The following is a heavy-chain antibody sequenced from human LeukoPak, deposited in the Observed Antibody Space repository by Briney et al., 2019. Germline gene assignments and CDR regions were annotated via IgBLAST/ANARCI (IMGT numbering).Heavy chain of an antibody. CDR3: ARDLRYGDSFDY. V-gene: IGHV4-59*12. J-gene: IGHJ4*02. CDR1: GGSISSYY. CDR2: IYYSGST. D-gene: IGHD4-17*01. Sequence: SETLSLTCTVSGGSISSYYWSWIRQPPGKGLEWIGYIYYSGSTNYNPSLKSRVTMSVDTSKNQFSLKLSSVTAADTAVYYCARDLRYGDSFDYWGQGTLVTVSS.